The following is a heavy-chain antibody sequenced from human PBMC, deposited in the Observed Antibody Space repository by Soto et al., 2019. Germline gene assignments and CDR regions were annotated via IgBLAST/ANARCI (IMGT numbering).Heavy chain of an antibody. CDR3: ARDKRDLRFLEWSYCCDY. CDR1: GFTFSSYA. CDR2: ISYDGSNK. V-gene: IGHV3-30-3*01. J-gene: IGHJ4*02. Sequence: QVQLVESGGGVVQPGRSLRLSCAASGFTFSSYAMHWVRQAPGKGLEWVAVISYDGSNKYYADSVKGRFTISGDNSKNTLYLQMNSLRAEDTAVYYCARDKRDLRFLEWSYCCDYGGQGTLVTVSS. D-gene: IGHD3-3*01.